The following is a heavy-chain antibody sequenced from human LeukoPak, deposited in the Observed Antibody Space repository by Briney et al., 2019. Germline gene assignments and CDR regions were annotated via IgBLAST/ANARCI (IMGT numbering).Heavy chain of an antibody. D-gene: IGHD3-10*01. CDR1: GFTFSSYW. CDR3: ARMTYYYGSGSYSGGDY. J-gene: IGHJ4*02. V-gene: IGHV3-74*01. CDR2: IKSDGSNT. Sequence: PGGSLRLSCAASGFTFSSYWMHWVRQAPGKGLVWVSRIKSDGSNTNYADSVKGRFTISRDNAKNSLYLQMNSLRAEDTAVYYCARMTYYYGSGSYSGGDYWGQGTLITVSS.